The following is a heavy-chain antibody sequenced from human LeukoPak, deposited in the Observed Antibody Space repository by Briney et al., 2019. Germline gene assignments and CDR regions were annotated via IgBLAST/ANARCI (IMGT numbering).Heavy chain of an antibody. CDR1: GXTXTGXX. CDR3: ARVDYSNYKFDY. V-gene: IGHV1-2*02. CDR2: INPNSGGT. D-gene: IGHD4-11*01. Sequence: XXXGXTXTGXXMHWVRQAPGQGLEWMGWINPNSGGTNYAQKFQGRVTMTRDTSISTAYMELSRLRSDDTAVYYCARVDYSNYKFDYWGQGTLVTVSS. J-gene: IGHJ4*02.